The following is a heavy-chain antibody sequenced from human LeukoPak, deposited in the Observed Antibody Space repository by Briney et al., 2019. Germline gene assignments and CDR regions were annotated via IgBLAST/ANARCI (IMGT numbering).Heavy chain of an antibody. Sequence: SGTLSLTCAVSGGSISSSNWWSWVRQPPGKGLEWIGEINHSGSTNYNPSLKSRVTISVDTSKNQFSLKLSSVTAADTAVYYCARDFYYYDSSGATYYYYYGMDVWGQGTTVAVSS. D-gene: IGHD3-22*01. CDR2: INHSGST. J-gene: IGHJ6*02. V-gene: IGHV4-4*02. CDR1: GGSISSSNW. CDR3: ARDFYYYDSSGATYYYYYGMDV.